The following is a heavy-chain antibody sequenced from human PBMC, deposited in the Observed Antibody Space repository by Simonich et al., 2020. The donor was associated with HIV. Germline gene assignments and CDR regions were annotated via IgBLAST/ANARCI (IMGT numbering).Heavy chain of an antibody. Sequence: QVQLVESGGGVVQPGRSLRLSCAASGFTSSSYAMHWVRQAPGKGLEWVAVISYDGSNQYYADSVKGRFTISRDNYKNTLYLQMNSLRAEDTAVYYCASGGSISSVWADDYWGQGTLVTVSS. CDR1: GFTSSSYA. J-gene: IGHJ4*02. V-gene: IGHV3-30*07. CDR2: ISYDGSNQ. D-gene: IGHD3-16*01. CDR3: ASGGSISSVWADDY.